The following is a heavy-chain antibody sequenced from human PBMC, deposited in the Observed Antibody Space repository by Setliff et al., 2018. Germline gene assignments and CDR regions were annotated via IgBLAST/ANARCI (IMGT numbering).Heavy chain of an antibody. D-gene: IGHD3-22*01. J-gene: IGHJ3*02. Sequence: SETLSLTCTVSGGSISIRSYYWGWIRQPPGKGLEWIGSIYYSGSTYYNPSLTSRVTISVDTSKNQFSLKLSSVTAADTAVYYCARDLIPVTYYDDSSGYSGAFGIWGQGTMVPVSS. CDR1: GGSISIRSYY. CDR3: ARDLIPVTYYDDSSGYSGAFGI. V-gene: IGHV4-39*07. CDR2: IYYSGST.